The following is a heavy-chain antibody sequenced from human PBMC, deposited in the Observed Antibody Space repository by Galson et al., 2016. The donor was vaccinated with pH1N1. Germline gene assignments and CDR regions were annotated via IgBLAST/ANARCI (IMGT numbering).Heavy chain of an antibody. CDR1: GFTFSNHA. V-gene: IGHV3-64*01. CDR3: ARSLSYDSWSGYSDYSMDV. J-gene: IGHJ6*02. D-gene: IGHD3-3*01. Sequence: SLRLSCAASGFTFSNHAMHWVRQAPGKGLEYVAGISSYGGSPQYANSVKDRFIISRVNTKNTLYLQMGSLRVEDMAVYYCARSLSYDSWSGYSDYSMDVWGQGTTVTVSS. CDR2: ISSYGGSP.